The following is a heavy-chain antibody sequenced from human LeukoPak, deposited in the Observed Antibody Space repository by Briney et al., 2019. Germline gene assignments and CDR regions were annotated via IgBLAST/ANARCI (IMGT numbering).Heavy chain of an antibody. D-gene: IGHD2-15*01. Sequence: PSETLSLTCTVSGGSISSSSYYWGWIRQPPGKGLEWIGSIYYSGSTYYNPSLKSRVTISVDTSKNQFSLKLSSVTAADTAVYYCARVPSRLVGADNFDYWGQGTLVTVSS. V-gene: IGHV4-39*01. CDR2: IYYSGST. J-gene: IGHJ4*02. CDR3: ARVPSRLVGADNFDY. CDR1: GGSISSSSYY.